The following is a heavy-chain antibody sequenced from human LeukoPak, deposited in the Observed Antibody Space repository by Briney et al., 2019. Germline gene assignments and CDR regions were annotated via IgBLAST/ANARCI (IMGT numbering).Heavy chain of an antibody. Sequence: GRSLRLSCAASGFTFSNAWMSWVRQAPGKGLEWVGRIKSKTDGGTTDYAAPVKGRFTISRDDSKNTLYLQMNSLRAEDTAVYYCAKVRVKSGYYPFDYWGQGTLVTVSS. J-gene: IGHJ4*02. CDR3: AKVRVKSGYYPFDY. D-gene: IGHD3-22*01. V-gene: IGHV3-15*01. CDR2: IKSKTDGGTT. CDR1: GFTFSNAW.